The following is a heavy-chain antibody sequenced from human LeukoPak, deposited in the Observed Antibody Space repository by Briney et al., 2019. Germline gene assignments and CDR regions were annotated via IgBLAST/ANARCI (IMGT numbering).Heavy chain of an antibody. CDR2: INPNGGGT. V-gene: IGHV1-2*02. CDR3: ARSHDYTNYVAP. CDR1: VYTFTLYY. J-gene: IGHJ5*02. Sequence: ASVKVSFTGSVYTFTLYYIYWGRQAPGQGGEGMGWINPNGGGTEYAHQFQGRVTTTRDTSISTAYLDLSSLTSDDTAVYYCARSHDYTNYVAPWGQGTLVTVSS. D-gene: IGHD4-11*01.